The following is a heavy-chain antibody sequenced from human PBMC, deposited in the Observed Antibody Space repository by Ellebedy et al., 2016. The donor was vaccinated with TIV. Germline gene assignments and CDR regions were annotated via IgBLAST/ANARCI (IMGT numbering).Heavy chain of an antibody. J-gene: IGHJ4*02. V-gene: IGHV1-8*01. Sequence: AASVKVSCKTSGYSFLSYDIFWVRQAPGQGLEWVGRMNPNSGKTDYAQKFQTRITLTRDTSVSTASLELSSLMSEDTAMYYCARGGPAASTSFDYWGQGALVTVSS. CDR3: ARGGPAASTSFDY. CDR2: MNPNSGKT. CDR1: GYSFLSYD. D-gene: IGHD5/OR15-5a*01.